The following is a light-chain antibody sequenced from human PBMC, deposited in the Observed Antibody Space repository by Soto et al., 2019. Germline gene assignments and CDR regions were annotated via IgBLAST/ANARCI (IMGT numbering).Light chain of an antibody. Sequence: IQMTQSPSTLSASVGDRVTITCRASPTISSWLAWYQQKPGKAPKLLIYKASTLKSGVPSRFSGTGSGTELTLTISSLQPDDFATYYCQHYNSYSEAFGQGTKVDIK. J-gene: IGKJ1*01. CDR3: QHYNSYSEA. CDR2: KAS. V-gene: IGKV1-5*03. CDR1: PTISSW.